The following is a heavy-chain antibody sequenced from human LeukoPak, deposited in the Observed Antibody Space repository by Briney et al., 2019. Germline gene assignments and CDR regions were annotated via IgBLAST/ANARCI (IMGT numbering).Heavy chain of an antibody. J-gene: IGHJ6*02. CDR3: ARGFYSSGWYVRNYYYYYGMDV. CDR2: ISSSGSTI. CDR1: GFTLSDYY. D-gene: IGHD6-19*01. Sequence: GGSLRLSCAASGFTLSDYYMSWIRQAPGKGLERVSYISSSGSTIYYADSVKGRFTISRDNAKNSLYLQMNSLRAEDTAVYYCARGFYSSGWYVRNYYYYYGMDVWGQGTTVTVSS. V-gene: IGHV3-11*01.